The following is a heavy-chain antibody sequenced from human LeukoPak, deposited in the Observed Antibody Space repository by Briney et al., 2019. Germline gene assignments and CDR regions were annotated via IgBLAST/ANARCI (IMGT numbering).Heavy chain of an antibody. CDR1: GFTFSSYG. Sequence: GGPVRLSCAARGFTFSSYGMHGVRQAPGKGLEGVAVISYDGSNKYYADSVKGRFTISRDNSENTLYLQMNSLRAEDTAVYYCAKDRRYCSGGSCLFYYYGMDVWGQGTTVTVSS. J-gene: IGHJ6*02. CDR3: AKDRRYCSGGSCLFYYYGMDV. CDR2: ISYDGSNK. D-gene: IGHD2-15*01. V-gene: IGHV3-30*18.